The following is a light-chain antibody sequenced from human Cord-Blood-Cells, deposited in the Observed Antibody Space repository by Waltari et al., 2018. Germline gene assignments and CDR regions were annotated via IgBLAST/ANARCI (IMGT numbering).Light chain of an antibody. J-gene: IGLJ1*01. V-gene: IGLV2-14*01. CDR3: SSYTSSSTYV. Sequence: QSALTQPASVSRSPGQSITISCTGTSSDVGGYNYVSWYQQHPGKAPKLMIYEVSNRSSGVSNRLSCSKSGNTASLTISGLHAEDEADYYCSSYTSSSTYVFGTGTKVTVL. CDR2: EVS. CDR1: SSDVGGYNY.